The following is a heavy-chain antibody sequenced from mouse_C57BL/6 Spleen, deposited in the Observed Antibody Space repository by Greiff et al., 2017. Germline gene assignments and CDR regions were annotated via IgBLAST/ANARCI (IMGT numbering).Heavy chain of an antibody. CDR3: DGSSPAWFAY. V-gene: IGHV1-82*01. CDR1: GYAFSSSW. CDR2: IYPGDGDT. Sequence: QVQLKQSGPELVKPGASVKISCKASGYAFSSSWMNWVKQRPGKGLEWIGRIYPGDGDTNYNGKFKGKATLTADKSSSTAYMQLSSLTSEDSAVYCCDGSSPAWFAYWGQGTLVTVSA. J-gene: IGHJ3*01. D-gene: IGHD1-1*01.